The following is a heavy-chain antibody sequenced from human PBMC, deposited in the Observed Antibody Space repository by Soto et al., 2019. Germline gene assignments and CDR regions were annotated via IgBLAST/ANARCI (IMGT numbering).Heavy chain of an antibody. J-gene: IGHJ4*02. Sequence: QVQLVQSGAEVKKPGSSVKVSCKASGGTFSSYAISWVRQAPGQGLEWMGGIIPIFGTANYGQKFQGRVTITGEQTTSKTHMELSRLKTEDTAVEYFSRNRGAPYYQLLWWGQGTLVTVSS. D-gene: IGHD2-2*01. V-gene: IGHV1-69*01. CDR3: SRNRGAPYYQLLW. CDR2: IIPIFGTA. CDR1: GGTFSSYA.